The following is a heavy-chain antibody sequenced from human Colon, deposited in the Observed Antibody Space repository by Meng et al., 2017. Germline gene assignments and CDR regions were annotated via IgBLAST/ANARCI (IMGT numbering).Heavy chain of an antibody. V-gene: IGHV4-4*02. CDR2: IYLSGSP. CDR1: GGSIRSSNY. Sequence: RQEAGPGLVGHSGTLSLPCAGSGGSIRSSNYWSWVRQPPGKGLEWIGQIYLSGSPSYNPSLASRVTISVDKSKNQLSLRLTSVTAADTAIYYCARHGGWHFDYWGQGTLVTVSS. CDR3: ARHGGWHFDY. D-gene: IGHD6-19*01. J-gene: IGHJ4*02.